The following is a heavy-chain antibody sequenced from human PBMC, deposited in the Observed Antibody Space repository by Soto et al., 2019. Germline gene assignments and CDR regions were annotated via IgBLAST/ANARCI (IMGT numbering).Heavy chain of an antibody. CDR3: AREGGGTYCSGGSCPYDAFDI. V-gene: IGHV4-34*01. Sequence: QVQLQQWGAGLLKPSETLSLTCAVYGGSFSGYYWSWIRQPPGKGLEWIGEISHSGSTNYNPSLKSRVTISVDTSKNQFSLKLSSVTAADTAVYYCAREGGGTYCSGGSCPYDAFDIWGQGTMVTVSS. J-gene: IGHJ3*02. CDR1: GGSFSGYY. D-gene: IGHD2-15*01. CDR2: ISHSGST.